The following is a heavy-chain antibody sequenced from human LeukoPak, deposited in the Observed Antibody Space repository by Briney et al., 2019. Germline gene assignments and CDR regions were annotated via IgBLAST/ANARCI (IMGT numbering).Heavy chain of an antibody. CDR2: ISSSSSYI. J-gene: IGHJ3*02. Sequence: GGSLRLSCAASGFTFSSYSMNWVRQAPGKGLEWVSSISSSSSYIYYADSVRGRFTISRDNAKNSLYLQMNSLRAEDTAVYYCARGGSSGSWAFDIWGQGTMVTVSS. V-gene: IGHV3-21*01. CDR3: ARGGSSGSWAFDI. CDR1: GFTFSSYS. D-gene: IGHD3-22*01.